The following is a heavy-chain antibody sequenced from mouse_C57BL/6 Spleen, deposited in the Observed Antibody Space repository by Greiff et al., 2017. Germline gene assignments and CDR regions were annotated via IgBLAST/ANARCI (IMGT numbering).Heavy chain of an antibody. Sequence: VKLQQSGADLARPGASVKMSCKASGYTFTSYTMHWVKQRPGQGLEWIGYINPSSGYTKYNQKFKDKATLTADKSSSTAYMQLSSLTSEESAVSYCARNYYFGSRHYWYFDVWGTGTTVTVSS. D-gene: IGHD1-1*01. CDR2: INPSSGYT. CDR3: ARNYYFGSRHYWYFDV. V-gene: IGHV1-4*01. CDR1: GYTFTSYT. J-gene: IGHJ1*03.